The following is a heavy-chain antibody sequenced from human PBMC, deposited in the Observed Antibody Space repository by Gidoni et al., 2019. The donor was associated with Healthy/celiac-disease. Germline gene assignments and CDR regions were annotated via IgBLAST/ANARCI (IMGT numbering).Heavy chain of an antibody. CDR2: IYYSGST. Sequence: QVQLQESGPGLVKPSQTLSLTCTVSGRSISRGGYYWSWIRQHPGKGLEWIGYIYYSGSTYYNPSLKSRVTISVDTSKNQFSLKLSSVTAADTAVYYCARDKGPGRHGAFDIWGQGTMVTVSS. J-gene: IGHJ3*02. CDR3: ARDKGPGRHGAFDI. D-gene: IGHD6-25*01. CDR1: GRSISRGGYY. V-gene: IGHV4-31*03.